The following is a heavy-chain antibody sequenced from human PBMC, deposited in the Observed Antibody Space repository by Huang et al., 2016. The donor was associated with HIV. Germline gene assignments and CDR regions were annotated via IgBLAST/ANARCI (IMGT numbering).Heavy chain of an antibody. CDR1: GGTFSSSA. V-gene: IGHV1-69*01. J-gene: IGHJ6*02. D-gene: IGHD1-1*01. Sequence: QVQLAQSGAEVKKPGSSVKVSCKASGGTFSSSAISWVRQAPGLGLEWMGGIIPVFDTANYAQKCQGRVTITADASTSTAYMELSSLRSEDTAVYYCARGTSYRTQMSYYYGMDVWGQGTTVTVSS. CDR3: ARGTSYRTQMSYYYGMDV. CDR2: IIPVFDTA.